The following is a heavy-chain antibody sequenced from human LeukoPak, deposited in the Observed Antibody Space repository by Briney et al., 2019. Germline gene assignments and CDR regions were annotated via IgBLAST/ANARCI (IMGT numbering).Heavy chain of an antibody. D-gene: IGHD5-18*01. Sequence: PSETLSLTCTVSGGSISSGSYYWSWIRQPAGKGLEWIGRIYTSGSTNYNSSLKSRVTISVDTSKNQFSLKLSSVTAADTAVYYCARGWIQLWFLDYWGQGTLVTVSS. CDR2: IYTSGST. J-gene: IGHJ4*02. V-gene: IGHV4-61*02. CDR3: ARGWIQLWFLDY. CDR1: GGSISSGSYY.